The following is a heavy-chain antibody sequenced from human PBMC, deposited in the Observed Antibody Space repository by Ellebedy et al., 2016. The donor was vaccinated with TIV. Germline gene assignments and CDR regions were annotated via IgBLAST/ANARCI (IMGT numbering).Heavy chain of an antibody. CDR1: GGSFSGYY. V-gene: IGHV4-34*01. CDR3: ANAFDI. Sequence: GSLRLSCAVYGGSFSGYYWSWIRQPPGKGLEWIGEINHSGSTNYNPSLKSRVTISVDTSKNQFSLNLSSVTAADTAVHYCANAFDIWGQGTMVTVSS. J-gene: IGHJ3*02. CDR2: INHSGST.